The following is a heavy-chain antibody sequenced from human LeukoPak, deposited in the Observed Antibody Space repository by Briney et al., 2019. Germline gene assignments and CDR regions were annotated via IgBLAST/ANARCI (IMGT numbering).Heavy chain of an antibody. V-gene: IGHV3-66*01. Sequence: GGSLRLSCAASGFTVSSNYMSWVRQARGKGLEWVSVIYSGGSTYYADSVKGRFTISRDNSKNTLYLQMNSLRAEDTAVYYCAREAPGSAFDIWGQGTMVTVSS. J-gene: IGHJ3*02. CDR2: IYSGGST. CDR1: GFTVSSNY. CDR3: AREAPGSAFDI.